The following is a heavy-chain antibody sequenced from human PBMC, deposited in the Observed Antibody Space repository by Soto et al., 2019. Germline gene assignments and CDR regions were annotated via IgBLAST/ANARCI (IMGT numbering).Heavy chain of an antibody. V-gene: IGHV1-8*01. D-gene: IGHD1-1*01. CDR1: GYTFTSYD. CDR3: AGPWNKQ. CDR2: MNPNRCNT. J-gene: IGHJ4*02. Sequence: QVQLVQSRDKVEKPGASVKVSCKASGYTFTSYDITWVRQATGQGLEWMGWMNPNRCNTGYAQKFQGIVTMTRDTSISTAYRERSSMRDEDTAAYYCAGPWNKQWGQGTPVTVSS.